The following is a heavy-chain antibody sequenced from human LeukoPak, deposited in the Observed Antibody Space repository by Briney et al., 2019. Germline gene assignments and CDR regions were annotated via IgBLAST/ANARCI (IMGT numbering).Heavy chain of an antibody. D-gene: IGHD2-15*01. V-gene: IGHV7-4-1*02. J-gene: IGHJ2*01. CDR1: GYTFTSYA. CDR2: INTNIGNP. CDR3: ARVRYCSGGSCYPVDYWYFDL. Sequence: ASVKVSCKASGYTFTSYAMNWVRQAPGQGLEWMGWINTNIGNPTYAQGFTGRFVFSLDTSVSTAYLQISSLKAEDTAVYYCARVRYCSGGSCYPVDYWYFDLWGRGTLVTVSS.